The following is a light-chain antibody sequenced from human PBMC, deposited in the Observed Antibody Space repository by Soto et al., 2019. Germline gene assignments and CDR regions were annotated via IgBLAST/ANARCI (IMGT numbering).Light chain of an antibody. CDR1: QSVXSXY. V-gene: IGKV3-20*01. Sequence: EIVXTQSPGTLSXSPGERATLSCRASQSVXSXYLAWYQQKPGQAPRLLIYGASSRATGIPDRFSGSGSGTDFTLTISRLEPEDFAVYYCQQYGSSPYTFGQGTKLEIK. CDR3: QQYGSSPYT. CDR2: GAS. J-gene: IGKJ2*01.